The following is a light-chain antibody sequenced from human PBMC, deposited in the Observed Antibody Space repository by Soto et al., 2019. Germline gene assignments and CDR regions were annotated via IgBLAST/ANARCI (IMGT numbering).Light chain of an antibody. CDR2: DAS. CDR3: QQSYVTPRT. J-gene: IGKJ1*01. CDR1: QSISNF. Sequence: DIQITQSPSSLSASVGDRVTITCRASQSISNFLNWYQHRLGKAPKLLIYDASSLQSGVPSRFSGSGSGTDFTLTISSLQPEDFATYYCQQSYVTPRTFGQGTKVDI. V-gene: IGKV1-39*01.